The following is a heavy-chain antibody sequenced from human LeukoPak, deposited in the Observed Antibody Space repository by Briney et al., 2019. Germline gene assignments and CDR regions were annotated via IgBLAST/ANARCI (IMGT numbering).Heavy chain of an antibody. CDR2: FDPEDDET. J-gene: IGHJ3*02. V-gene: IGHV1-24*01. CDR3: TTEIFGYGDYFHAFDI. D-gene: IGHD4-17*01. CDR1: GYTLTELS. Sequence: ASVKVSFKVSGYTLTELSVHWVRQATGKGLEWMGSFDPEDDETIYAQKFQGRVTMTEDTSTHTAYMELSSLRSEDTAVYYCTTEIFGYGDYFHAFDIWGQGTMVTVSS.